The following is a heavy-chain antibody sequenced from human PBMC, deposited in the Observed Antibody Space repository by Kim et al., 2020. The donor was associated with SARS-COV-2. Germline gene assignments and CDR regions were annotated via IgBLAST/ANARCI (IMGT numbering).Heavy chain of an antibody. Sequence: GGSLRLSCAASGFTFSDYYMSWIRQAPGKGLEWVSYISSSSSYRNYADSVKGRFTISRDNAKNSLYLQMNSLRAEDTAVYYCARDRGERYFDWFPFDYWGQGTLVTVSS. CDR3: ARDRGERYFDWFPFDY. V-gene: IGHV3-11*05. J-gene: IGHJ4*02. CDR2: ISSSSSYR. CDR1: GFTFSDYY. D-gene: IGHD3-9*01.